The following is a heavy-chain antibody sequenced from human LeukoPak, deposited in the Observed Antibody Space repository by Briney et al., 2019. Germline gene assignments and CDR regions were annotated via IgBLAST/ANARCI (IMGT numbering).Heavy chain of an antibody. CDR3: ARELRDSSGYYRDAFDI. Sequence: SETLSLTCTVSGGSISSFYWSWIRQPAGKGLEWIGRIYSSGNTNYNPSLKRRLTMSVDTSKNQSSLKLSSVTAADTAVYYCARELRDSSGYYRDAFDIWGQGTMVTVSS. CDR1: GGSISSFY. D-gene: IGHD3-22*01. J-gene: IGHJ3*02. V-gene: IGHV4-4*07. CDR2: IYSSGNT.